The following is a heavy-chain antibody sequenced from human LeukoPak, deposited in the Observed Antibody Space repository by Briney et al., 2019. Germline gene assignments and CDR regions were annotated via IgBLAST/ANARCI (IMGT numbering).Heavy chain of an antibody. J-gene: IGHJ4*02. V-gene: IGHV3-30*18. D-gene: IGHD6-13*01. CDR2: ISCGGSDK. Sequence: GGSLRLSCAASGFTYCCYARHWVRQAPGKGLEWVAVISCGGSDKYSADSVKGRLTISRDNSRTTLYLQMSSLRAEDTAVYYCAKDGDIAAAGYYFDYWDQGILVTVSS. CDR1: GFTYCCYA. CDR3: AKDGDIAAAGYYFDY.